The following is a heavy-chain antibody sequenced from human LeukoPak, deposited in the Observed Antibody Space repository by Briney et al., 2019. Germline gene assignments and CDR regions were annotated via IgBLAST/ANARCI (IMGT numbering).Heavy chain of an antibody. J-gene: IGHJ4*02. Sequence: ASAKVSCKASGYIFTDYYIHWVRQSHAQGLEWMGRINPKSGGTDDAQDFQGRVTMTRDSSINTVHLYLSSLTSDDTAVYYCARDLASTPHWELDYWGQGSPVTVSP. V-gene: IGHV1-2*06. D-gene: IGHD7-27*01. CDR1: GYIFTDYY. CDR3: ARDLASTPHWELDY. CDR2: INPKSGGT.